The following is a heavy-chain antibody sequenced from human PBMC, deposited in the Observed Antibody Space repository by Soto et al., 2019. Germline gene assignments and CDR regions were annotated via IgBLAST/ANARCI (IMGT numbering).Heavy chain of an antibody. CDR3: ARDRREYSYDYYYGMDV. CDR2: FYYSGST. Sequence: QVQLQESGPGLVKPSQTLSLTCTVSGGSISSGGYYWSWLRQHPGKGLEWFGYFYYSGSTDYNPSLKSHATIAADTSKNQFSLKLSSVTAADTPVYYCARDRREYSYDYYYGMDVWGQGTTVTVSS. J-gene: IGHJ6*02. D-gene: IGHD5-18*01. V-gene: IGHV4-31*01. CDR1: GGSISSGGYY.